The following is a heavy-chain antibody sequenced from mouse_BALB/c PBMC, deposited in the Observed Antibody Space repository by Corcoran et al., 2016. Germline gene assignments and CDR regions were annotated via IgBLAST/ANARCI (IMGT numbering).Heavy chain of an antibody. CDR2: INTETGEP. J-gene: IGHJ2*01. CDR3: ARGDYGNYPFDY. D-gene: IGHD2-1*01. V-gene: IGHV9-2-1*01. CDR1: GYTFTDYS. Sequence: QIQLVQSGPELKKPGETVKISCKASGYTFTDYSMHWVKQAPGKGLKWMGWINTETGEPTYADDFKGRFAFSLETSASTAYLQINNLKNEDTATYFCARGDYGNYPFDYWCQGTTLTVSS.